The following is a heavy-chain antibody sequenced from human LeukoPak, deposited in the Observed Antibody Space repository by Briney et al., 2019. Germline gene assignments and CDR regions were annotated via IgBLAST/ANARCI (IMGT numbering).Heavy chain of an antibody. J-gene: IGHJ4*02. CDR2: NSWNSGSI. Sequence: GGSLRLSCAASGFTFDDYAMHWVRRATGKGLEWVTGNSWNSGSIGYADSVKGRFTISRDNAKNSLYLQMNSLRAEDTALYYCAKDIAGTHYYDSSGSLDYWGQGTLVTVSS. D-gene: IGHD3-22*01. CDR3: AKDIAGTHYYDSSGSLDY. CDR1: GFTFDDYA. V-gene: IGHV3-9*01.